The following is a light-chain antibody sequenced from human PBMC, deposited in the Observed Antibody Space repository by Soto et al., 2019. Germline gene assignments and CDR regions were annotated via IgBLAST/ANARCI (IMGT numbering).Light chain of an antibody. J-gene: IGKJ3*01. CDR1: QSLSSSY. CDR2: GAS. V-gene: IGKV3-20*01. CDR3: QHYGNTPPSVT. Sequence: EIVLTQSPGTLSLSPGERATLSCRASQSLSSSYLVWYQQKPGQAPRLLIYGASSRATGIPDRFSGGGSGTDFTLTISRLEPEDFAVYYCQHYGNTPPSVTFGPGTKVDIK.